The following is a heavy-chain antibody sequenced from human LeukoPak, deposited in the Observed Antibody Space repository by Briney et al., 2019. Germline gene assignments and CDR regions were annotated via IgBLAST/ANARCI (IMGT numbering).Heavy chain of an antibody. CDR2: IYYSGST. D-gene: IGHD5-18*01. V-gene: IGHV4-59*01. CDR1: GGSISSYY. Sequence: SETLSLTCTVSGGSISSYYWSWIRQPPGKGLEWIGYIYYSGSTNYNPSLKSRVTISVDTSKNQFSLKLSSGTAADTAVYYCARVGYSYGYNFDYWGQGTLVTVSS. CDR3: ARVGYSYGYNFDY. J-gene: IGHJ4*02.